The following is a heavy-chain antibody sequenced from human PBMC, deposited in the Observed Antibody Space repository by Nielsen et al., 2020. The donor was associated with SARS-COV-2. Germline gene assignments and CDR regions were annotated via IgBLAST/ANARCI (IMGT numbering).Heavy chain of an antibody. CDR3: ARHQGSIVDV. CDR2: IDPSDSYV. J-gene: IGHJ4*02. D-gene: IGHD6-13*01. V-gene: IGHV5-10-1*01. CDR1: TYTFPNYW. Sequence: GESLKISCEGSTYTFPNYWISWVRQKPGKGLEWLGRIDPSDSYVNYSPSFQGRVTISADKSIDTAYLRWSSLRASDSAMYFCARHQGSIVDVWGQGTLVTVPS.